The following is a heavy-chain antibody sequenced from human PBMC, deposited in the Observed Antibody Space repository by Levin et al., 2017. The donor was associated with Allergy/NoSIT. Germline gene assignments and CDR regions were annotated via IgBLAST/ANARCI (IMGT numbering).Heavy chain of an antibody. J-gene: IGHJ4*02. D-gene: IGHD4-11*01. CDR2: LKQDGSDK. Sequence: GASVKVSCAASGFTFSNYWMSWVRQAPGKGLEWVANLKQDGSDKYYVDSVEGRFTISRDNAKNSLYLQMNSLRAEDTAVYYCAREGGYIDYPHGRAGVDYWGQGTLVTVSS. V-gene: IGHV3-7*01. CDR1: GFTFSNYW. CDR3: AREGGYIDYPHGRAGVDY.